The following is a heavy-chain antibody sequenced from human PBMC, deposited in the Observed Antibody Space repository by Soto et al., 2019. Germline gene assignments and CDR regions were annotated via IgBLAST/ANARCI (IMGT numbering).Heavy chain of an antibody. J-gene: IGHJ6*02. CDR3: ARGSGIAAAGSYMDV. Sequence: SETLSLTCALYGGSFSGYYWSWIRQPPGKGLEWIGEINHSGSTNYNPSLKSRVTISVDTSKNQFSLKLSSVTAADTAVYYCARGSGIAAAGSYMDVWGQGTTVTVSS. CDR1: GGSFSGYY. D-gene: IGHD6-13*01. V-gene: IGHV4-34*01. CDR2: INHSGST.